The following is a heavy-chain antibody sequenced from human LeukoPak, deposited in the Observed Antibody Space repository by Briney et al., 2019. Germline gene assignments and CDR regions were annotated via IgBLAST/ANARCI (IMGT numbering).Heavy chain of an antibody. CDR1: GFTFGNYE. J-gene: IGHJ4*02. D-gene: IGHD5-18*01. CDR2: ISSNGSIM. CDR3: ARDGQQWPIYY. Sequence: GGSLRLSCAASGFTFGNYEMIWVRQAPGKGLEWISYISSNGSIMYYADSVKGRFTISRDNAKNSLFLQMNSLRTEDTAVYYCARDGQQWPIYYWGQGTLVTVSS. V-gene: IGHV3-48*03.